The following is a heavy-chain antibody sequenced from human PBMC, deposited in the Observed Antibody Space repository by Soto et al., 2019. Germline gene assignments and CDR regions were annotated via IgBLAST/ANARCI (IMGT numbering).Heavy chain of an antibody. CDR3: ARGPSSLTRFDY. J-gene: IGHJ4*02. D-gene: IGHD6-19*01. CDR1: GFTFSSYA. Sequence: PGGSLRLSCAAYGFTFSSYAMHWVRQAPGKGLEWVAVISYDGSNKYFADSVKGRFTISRDNSKNTLYLQMNSLRGEDTAVYYCARGPSSLTRFDYWGQGTLVTVSS. V-gene: IGHV3-30-3*01. CDR2: ISYDGSNK.